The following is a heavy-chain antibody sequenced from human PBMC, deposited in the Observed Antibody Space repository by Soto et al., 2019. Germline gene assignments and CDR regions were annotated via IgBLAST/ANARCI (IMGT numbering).Heavy chain of an antibody. CDR2: IYYSGST. CDR1: GGSISSGGYY. V-gene: IGHV4-31*03. J-gene: IGHJ6*02. Sequence: QVQLQESGPGLVKPSQTLSLTCTVSGGSISSGGYYWSWIRQHPGKGLEWIGYIYYSGSTYYNPSLRSRVTISVDTSKNQFSLKLSSVTAADTAVYYCARDIRYPAYYGMDVWGQGTTVTVSS. D-gene: IGHD3-16*02. CDR3: ARDIRYPAYYGMDV.